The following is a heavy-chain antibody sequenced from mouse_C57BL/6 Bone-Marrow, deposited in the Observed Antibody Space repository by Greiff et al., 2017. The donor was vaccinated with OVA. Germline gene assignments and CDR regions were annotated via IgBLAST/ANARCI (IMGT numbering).Heavy chain of an antibody. Sequence: QVQLQQPGTELVKPGASVKLSCKASGYTFTSYWMHWVKQRPGPGLEWIGNINPSNGGTNYNEKFKSKATLTVDKSSSTAYMQLSSLTSEDSAVYYCASKGGYGSSYWYFDVWGTGTTVTVSS. J-gene: IGHJ1*03. CDR3: ASKGGYGSSYWYFDV. D-gene: IGHD1-1*01. CDR2: INPSNGGT. V-gene: IGHV1-53*01. CDR1: GYTFTSYW.